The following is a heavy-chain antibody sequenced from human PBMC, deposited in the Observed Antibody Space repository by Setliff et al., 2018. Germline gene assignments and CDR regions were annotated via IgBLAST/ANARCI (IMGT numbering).Heavy chain of an antibody. CDR2: ISSYNGKT. Sequence: GASVKVSCKASGYTFIDYGISWVRQAPGQGLEWMGWISSYNGKTNYAQKLQGRVTMTTDTSTSTAYMELRSLRSDDTAVYYCARDLDYQYYYETSGRDAFDIWGLGTMVTVSS. CDR1: GYTFIDYG. D-gene: IGHD3-22*01. CDR3: ARDLDYQYYYETSGRDAFDI. V-gene: IGHV1-18*01. J-gene: IGHJ3*02.